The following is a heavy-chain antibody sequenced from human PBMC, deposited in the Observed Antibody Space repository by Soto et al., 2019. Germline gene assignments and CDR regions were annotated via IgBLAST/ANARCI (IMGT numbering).Heavy chain of an antibody. CDR3: ARVRDWCDP. V-gene: IGHV4-34*01. CDR2: IDHSGYT. Sequence: QVQLQQWGAGLLKPSETLSLTCAVYGGSFSGYYWNWIRQPPGKGLEWIGEIDHSGYTNYNPSLKSRVTISFDTSKSQFSLRLTSVPAAVTAVYFSARVRDWCDPWGEGTLVTVSS. J-gene: IGHJ5*02. CDR1: GGSFSGYY. D-gene: IGHD3-3*01.